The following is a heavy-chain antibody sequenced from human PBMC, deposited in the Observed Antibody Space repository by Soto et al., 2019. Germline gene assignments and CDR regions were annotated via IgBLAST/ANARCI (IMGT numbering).Heavy chain of an antibody. CDR1: GYTCTSYG. D-gene: IGHD3-22*01. CDR2: ISAYNGNT. V-gene: IGHV1-18*04. CDR3: ARGGHYYDSRGFSSGPYYFDY. J-gene: IGHJ4*02. Sequence: ASVKVSCKASGYTCTSYGISWVRQAPGQGLEWMGWISAYNGNTNYAQKLQGRVTMTADTSTSTAYMELRSMRSDDTAVYYCARGGHYYDSRGFSSGPYYFDYWGQGTLVTVSS.